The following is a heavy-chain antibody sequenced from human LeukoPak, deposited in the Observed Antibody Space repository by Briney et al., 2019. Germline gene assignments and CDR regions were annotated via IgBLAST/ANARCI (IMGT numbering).Heavy chain of an antibody. CDR2: IMSDGSST. V-gene: IGHV3-74*01. J-gene: IGHJ4*02. CDR1: GSTFSSYG. Sequence: GGSLRLSWAALGSTFSSYGMHWVRQAPGKGLGWFPVIMSDGSSTSYADSVKGRFTISRDNAKNTLYLQMNSLRAEDTAVYYCAKGGIAAAGTSFYFDYWGQGTLVTVSS. CDR3: AKGGIAAAGTSFYFDY. D-gene: IGHD6-13*01.